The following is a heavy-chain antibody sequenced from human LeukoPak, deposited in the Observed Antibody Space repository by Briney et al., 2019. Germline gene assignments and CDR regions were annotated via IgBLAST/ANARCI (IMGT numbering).Heavy chain of an antibody. D-gene: IGHD3-10*01. Sequence: PGGSRRLSCSASGFTFTTYAMHWVRQAPGKGRGYVSATSSLGVSTYYADSVKGRFTISRDNSKNTVYLQMSSLRGEDTAVYYCARDWLEDCSGSGRPPGYWGQGTLVTVSS. CDR3: ARDWLEDCSGSGRPPGY. CDR2: TSSLGVST. J-gene: IGHJ4*02. V-gene: IGHV3-64D*09. CDR1: GFTFTTYA.